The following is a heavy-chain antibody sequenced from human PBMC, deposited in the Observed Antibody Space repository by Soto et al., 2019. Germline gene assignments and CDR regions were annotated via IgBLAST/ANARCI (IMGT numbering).Heavy chain of an antibody. CDR2: IFASGTT. Sequence: SETLSLTCSVSGASIKSYYWAWIRQPAGKGLEWIGRIFASGTTNYNPSLRSRVTLSIDTSKNQFSLKLRSVTAADTAMYYCATYSDTSLNWFDPWGQGTLVTVS. CDR3: ATYSDTSLNWFDP. D-gene: IGHD5-12*01. J-gene: IGHJ5*02. V-gene: IGHV4-4*07. CDR1: GASIKSYY.